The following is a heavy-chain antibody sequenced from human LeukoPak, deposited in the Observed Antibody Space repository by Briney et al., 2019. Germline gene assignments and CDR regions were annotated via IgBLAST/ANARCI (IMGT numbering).Heavy chain of an antibody. D-gene: IGHD3-16*01. J-gene: IGHJ6*03. Sequence: PGGSLSLSCAAYGFPFSNFAMSWVRQPHGEGLGWVSTFSGGGDNTYFAGSVKGRFNISRDNSKNTLFLQMVSLRAEDTAVYYCAKFEGALLGNYYMGVWGKGTTVTVSS. CDR1: GFPFSNFA. CDR2: FSGGGDNT. CDR3: AKFEGALLGNYYMGV. V-gene: IGHV3-23*01.